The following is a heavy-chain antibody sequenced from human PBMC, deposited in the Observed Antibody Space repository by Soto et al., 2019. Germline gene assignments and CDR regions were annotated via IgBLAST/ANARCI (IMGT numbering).Heavy chain of an antibody. J-gene: IGHJ5*02. CDR3: ARGSPYYYDSSGYYLS. V-gene: IGHV1-46*03. CDR1: GYTFTSYY. Sequence: ASVKVSCKASGYTFTSYYMHWVRQAPGQGLEWMGIINPSGGSTSYAQKFQGRVTMTRDTSTSTVYMELSSLRSEDTAVYYCARGSPYYYDSSGYYLSWGQGTLVTVSS. CDR2: INPSGGST. D-gene: IGHD3-22*01.